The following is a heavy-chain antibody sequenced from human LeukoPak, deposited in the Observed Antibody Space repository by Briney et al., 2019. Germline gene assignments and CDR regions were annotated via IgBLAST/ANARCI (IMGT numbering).Heavy chain of an antibody. D-gene: IGHD3-22*01. CDR2: IYYSGST. CDR1: GGSISSGGYY. V-gene: IGHV4-31*03. Sequence: SETLSLTCTVSGGSISSGGYYWSWIRQHPGKGLEWIAYIYYSGSTYYNPSLKSRVTISVDTSKNQFSLKLSSVTAADTAVYYCARGDYDDSSGFQYYFDYWGQGTLVTVSS. CDR3: ARGDYDDSSGFQYYFDY. J-gene: IGHJ4*02.